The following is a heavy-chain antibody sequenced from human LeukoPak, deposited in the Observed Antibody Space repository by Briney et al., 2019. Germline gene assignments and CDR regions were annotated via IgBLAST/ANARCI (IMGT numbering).Heavy chain of an antibody. CDR3: TRDMQGSRLYLVGSQND. CDR1: GFTFSDYY. V-gene: IGHV3-11*04. Sequence: GGSLRLSCAASGFTFSDYYMSWIRQAPGKGLEWVSYISSSGSTIYYADSVKGRFTISRDNAMNTLYLQMNSLRAKDSALYYCTRDMQGSRLYLVGSQNDWGQGTLVTVSS. CDR2: ISSSGSTI. D-gene: IGHD1-26*01. J-gene: IGHJ4*02.